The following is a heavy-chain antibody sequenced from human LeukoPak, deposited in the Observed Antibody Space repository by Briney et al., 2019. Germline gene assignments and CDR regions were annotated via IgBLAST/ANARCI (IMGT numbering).Heavy chain of an antibody. J-gene: IGHJ3*02. D-gene: IGHD6-13*01. CDR3: ARVPAAGTWTFDI. Sequence: GASVKVSCKASGDTLFITDINWVRQATGQGLEWMGWMNPNSGNTGYAQKFQGRVTMTRNISITTAYMELTDLRSEDTAVYYCARVPAAGTWTFDIWGQGTTVTVSS. CDR2: MNPNSGNT. V-gene: IGHV1-8*02. CDR1: GDTLFITD.